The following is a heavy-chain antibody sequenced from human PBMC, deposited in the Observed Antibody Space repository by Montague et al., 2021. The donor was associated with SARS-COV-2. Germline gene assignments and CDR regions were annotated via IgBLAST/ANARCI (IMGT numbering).Heavy chain of an antibody. Sequence: SLSLSFSASEFRFSTYAMHWVRQAPGKGLEWVAVVAYDGINKYYGDSVKGRFTISRDNSKNTLYLQMNSLRAEDTAVYYCVTAAAVYFYYGMDVWGQGTSVTVSS. D-gene: IGHD6-13*01. J-gene: IGHJ6*02. CDR1: EFRFSTYA. V-gene: IGHV3-30*03. CDR3: VTAAAVYFYYGMDV. CDR2: VAYDGINK.